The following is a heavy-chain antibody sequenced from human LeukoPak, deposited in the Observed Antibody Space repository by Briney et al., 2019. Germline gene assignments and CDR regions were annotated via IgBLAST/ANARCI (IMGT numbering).Heavy chain of an antibody. CDR3: ARGSEWELLSCDY. Sequence: ETLSLTCTVSGGSISSYYWSWIRQAPGKGLEWVSSISSSGTYIYYADSVKGRFTISRDNAKSSLYLQMNSLRAEDTAVYYCARGSEWELLSCDYWGQGTLVTVSS. CDR2: ISSSGTYI. V-gene: IGHV3-21*01. J-gene: IGHJ4*02. CDR1: GGSISSYY. D-gene: IGHD1-26*01.